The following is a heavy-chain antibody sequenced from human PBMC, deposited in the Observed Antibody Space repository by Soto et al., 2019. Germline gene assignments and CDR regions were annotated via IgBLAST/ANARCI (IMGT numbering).Heavy chain of an antibody. V-gene: IGHV1-69*01. CDR3: AAELGFGKLSVV. J-gene: IGHJ6*02. Sequence: QVQVVQSGVEVRRPGSSVKVSCKASGDTFKNCVISWVRQAPGQGLEWMGGIIPLFGTTDFAPRFQGRLTITTDESTTTAYMELSRLRSEDTATYSCAAELGFGKLSVVWGQGTTVIVSS. D-gene: IGHD3-10*01. CDR2: IIPLFGTT. CDR1: GDTFKNCV.